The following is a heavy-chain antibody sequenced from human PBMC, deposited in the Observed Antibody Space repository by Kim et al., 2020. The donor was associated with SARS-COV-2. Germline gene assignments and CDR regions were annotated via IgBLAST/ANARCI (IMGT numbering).Heavy chain of an antibody. CDR2: INHSGST. CDR1: GGSFSGYY. Sequence: SETLSLTCAVYGGSFSGYYWSWIRQPPGKGLEWIGEINHSGSTNYNPSLKSRVTISVDTTKNQFSLKLSSVTAADTAVYYCAGIVRQIITDDWFDPWGQGTLVTVSS. CDR3: AGIVRQIITDDWFDP. D-gene: IGHD3-22*01. J-gene: IGHJ5*02. V-gene: IGHV4-34*01.